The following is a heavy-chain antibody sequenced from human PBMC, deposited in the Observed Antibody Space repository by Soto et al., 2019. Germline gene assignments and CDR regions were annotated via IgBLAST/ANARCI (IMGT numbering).Heavy chain of an antibody. J-gene: IGHJ6*02. CDR3: ARTRSAWSDFHYYSLDV. Sequence: QVQLVESGGGVVQPGRSLRLSCAASGFTFNSYGMHWVRQGPGNGLEWVAFISYDSTKTYYADSVKGRFTISRDNSNSGLYVQMNSLTGEDTAVYYCARTRSAWSDFHYYSLDVWGQGTTVTVSS. V-gene: IGHV3-30*03. CDR2: ISYDSTKT. D-gene: IGHD1-26*01. CDR1: GFTFNSYG.